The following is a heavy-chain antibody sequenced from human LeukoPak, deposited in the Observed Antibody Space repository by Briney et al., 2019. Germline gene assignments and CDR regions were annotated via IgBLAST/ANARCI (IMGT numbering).Heavy chain of an antibody. J-gene: IGHJ4*02. CDR2: INHSGST. CDR1: GGSFSGYY. V-gene: IGHV4-34*01. CDR3: ARVKYSYGVIDY. Sequence: NSSETLSLTCAVYGGSFSGYYWSWIRQPPGKGLEWIGEINHSGSTNYNPSLKSRATISVDTSKNQFSLKLSSVTAADTAVYYCARVKYSYGVIDYWGQGTLVTVSS. D-gene: IGHD5-18*01.